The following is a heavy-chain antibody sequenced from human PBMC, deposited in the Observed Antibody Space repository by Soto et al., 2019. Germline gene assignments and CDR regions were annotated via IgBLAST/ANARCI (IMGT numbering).Heavy chain of an antibody. CDR1: GGIFSTYA. CDR2: IIPLFGTP. CDR3: ARDRDDYGSGNYYNRIDF. V-gene: IGHV1-69*13. J-gene: IGHJ4*02. Sequence: AASVKVSCKASGGIFSTYAISWLRQAPGQGLEWMGGIIPLFGTPNYAQRFQGRVTITADESTSTAYMELSRLRSEDTAVYYCARDRDDYGSGNYYNRIDFWGQGTLVTVSS. D-gene: IGHD3-10*01.